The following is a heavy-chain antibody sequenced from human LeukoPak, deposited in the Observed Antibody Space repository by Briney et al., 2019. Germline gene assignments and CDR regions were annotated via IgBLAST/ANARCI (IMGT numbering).Heavy chain of an antibody. J-gene: IGHJ4*02. V-gene: IGHV3-9*01. Sequence: GGSLRLSCAASGFTFDDYAMHWVRQAPGKALEWVSSISWNSGSIGYADSVKGRFTISRDNAKNSLYLQMNSLRAEDTALYYCAKDVGRFGELLKGGFDYWGQGTLVTVSS. CDR1: GFTFDDYA. CDR2: ISWNSGSI. CDR3: AKDVGRFGELLKGGFDY. D-gene: IGHD3-10*01.